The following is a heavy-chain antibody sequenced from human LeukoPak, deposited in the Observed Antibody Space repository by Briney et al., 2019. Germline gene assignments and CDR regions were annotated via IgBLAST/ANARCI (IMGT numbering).Heavy chain of an antibody. D-gene: IGHD4-17*01. CDR1: GYTFTSYG. CDR3: AREEEGDYVNSLDY. V-gene: IGHV1-18*01. Sequence: ASVKVSCKASGYTFTSYGISWVRQAPGQGLEWMGWISAYNGNTNYAQKLQGRVTMTTDTSTSTAYMELRSLRSDDTAVYYRAREEEGDYVNSLDYWGQGTLVTVSS. J-gene: IGHJ4*02. CDR2: ISAYNGNT.